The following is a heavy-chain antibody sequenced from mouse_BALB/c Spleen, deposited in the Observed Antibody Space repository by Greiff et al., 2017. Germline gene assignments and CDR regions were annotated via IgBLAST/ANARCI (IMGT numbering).Heavy chain of an antibody. V-gene: IGHV14-3*02. CDR3: AREYYGSSYAMDY. D-gene: IGHD1-1*01. CDR2: IDPANGNT. J-gene: IGHJ4*01. Sequence: EVQLQQSGAELVKPGASVKLSCTASGFNIKDTYMHWVKQRPEQGLEWIGRIDPANGNTKYDPKFQGKATITADTSSNTAYLQLSSLTSEDTAVYYCAREYYGSSYAMDYWGQGTSVTVSS. CDR1: GFNIKDTY.